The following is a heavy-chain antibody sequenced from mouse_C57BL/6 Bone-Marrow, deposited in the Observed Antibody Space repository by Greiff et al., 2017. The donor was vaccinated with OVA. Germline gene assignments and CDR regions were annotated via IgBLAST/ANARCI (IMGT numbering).Heavy chain of an antibody. Sequence: EVKLVESGPVLVKPGASVKMSCKASGYTFTDYYMNWVKQSHGKSLEWIGVINPYNGGTSYNQKFKGKATLTVDKSSSTAYMELNSLTSEDSAVYYCAICLDGYWTYWYFDVWGTGTTVTVSS. D-gene: IGHD2-3*01. V-gene: IGHV1-19*01. CDR2: INPYNGGT. CDR3: AICLDGYWTYWYFDV. CDR1: GYTFTDYY. J-gene: IGHJ1*03.